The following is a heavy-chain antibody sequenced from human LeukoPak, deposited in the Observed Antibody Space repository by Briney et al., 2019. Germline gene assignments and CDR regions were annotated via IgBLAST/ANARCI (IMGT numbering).Heavy chain of an antibody. D-gene: IGHD3-22*01. Sequence: GGSLRLSCAASGFTFSSYSMNWVRQAPGKGLEWVSYISSSGSTIYYADSVKGRFTISRDNAKNSLYLQMNSLRAEDTAVYYCARDGSLYDSSGYFPFDYWGQGTLVTVSS. CDR3: ARDGSLYDSSGYFPFDY. CDR1: GFTFSSYS. J-gene: IGHJ4*02. CDR2: ISSSGSTI. V-gene: IGHV3-48*04.